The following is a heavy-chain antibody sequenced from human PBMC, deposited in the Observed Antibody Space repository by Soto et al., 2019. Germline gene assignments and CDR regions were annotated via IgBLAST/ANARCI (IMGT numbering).Heavy chain of an antibody. CDR1: GYTFTSYG. CDR3: ARGPQPGSSSWYPVRYYYYYGMDV. V-gene: IGHV1-18*01. Sequence: GSSVKVSCKASGYTFTSYGISWVRQAPGQGLEWMGWISAYNGNTNYAQELQGRVTMTTDTSTSTAYMELRSLRSDDTAVYYCARGPQPGSSSWYPVRYYYYYGMDVWG. D-gene: IGHD6-13*01. CDR2: ISAYNGNT. J-gene: IGHJ6*02.